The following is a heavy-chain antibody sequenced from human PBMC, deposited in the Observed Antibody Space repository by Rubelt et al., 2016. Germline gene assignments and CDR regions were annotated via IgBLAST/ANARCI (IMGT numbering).Heavy chain of an antibody. V-gene: IGHV3-74*01. CDR2: INSDGSST. CDR3: ARLDSGYRSMRY. J-gene: IGHJ4*02. Sequence: GKGLVWVSRINSDGSSTSYADSVKGRFTISRDNAKNTLYLQMNSLRAEDTAVYYCARLDSGYRSMRYWGQGTLVTVSS. D-gene: IGHD5-12*01.